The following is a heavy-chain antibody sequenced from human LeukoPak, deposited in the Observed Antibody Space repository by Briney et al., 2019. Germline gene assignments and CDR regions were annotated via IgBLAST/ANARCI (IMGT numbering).Heavy chain of an antibody. CDR1: GFTFSSYA. V-gene: IGHV3-66*02. Sequence: PGGSLRLSCSASGFTFSSYAMHWVRQAPGKGLEWVSLIYAGGSTYYADSVRGRFTISRDNSKNTLYLQMNSLTPEDTAVYYCARGFGKAAADVFGGYTMDVWGQGTTVIVSS. CDR2: IYAGGST. J-gene: IGHJ6*02. D-gene: IGHD6-13*01. CDR3: ARGFGKAAADVFGGYTMDV.